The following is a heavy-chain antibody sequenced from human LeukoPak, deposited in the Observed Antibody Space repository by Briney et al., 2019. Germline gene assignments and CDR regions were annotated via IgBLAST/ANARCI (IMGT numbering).Heavy chain of an antibody. CDR3: ARGGLLLSIDY. CDR2: ISYDGSNK. J-gene: IGHJ4*02. Sequence: GGSLRLSCAAPGFTFSSYAMHWVRQAPGKGLEWVAVISYDGSNKYYADSVKGRFTISRDNSKNTLYLQMNSLRAEDTAVYYCARGGLLLSIDYWGQGTLVTVSS. D-gene: IGHD5-18*01. V-gene: IGHV3-30*04. CDR1: GFTFSSYA.